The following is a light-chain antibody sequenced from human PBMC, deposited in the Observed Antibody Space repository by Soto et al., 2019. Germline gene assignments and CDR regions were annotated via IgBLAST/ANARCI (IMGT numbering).Light chain of an antibody. V-gene: IGLV2-14*01. J-gene: IGLJ1*01. Sequence: QSVLTQPASASGSPGQSITISCSGTGSDVGAYNYVSWYQQHPAKAPKLMIYDVSNGPSGVSDRFSGSKSGNTASLTISRLQAEDEADYYCYSYTSSSTYVFGSGTKLTVL. CDR3: YSYTSSSTYV. CDR2: DVS. CDR1: GSDVGAYNY.